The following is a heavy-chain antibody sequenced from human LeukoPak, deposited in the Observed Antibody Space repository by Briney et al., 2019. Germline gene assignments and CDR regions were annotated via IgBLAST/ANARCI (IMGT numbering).Heavy chain of an antibody. CDR3: AREGSDEFADI. V-gene: IGHV3-13*01. CDR1: GFTFTNHD. Sequence: PGGSLRLSCAASGFTFTNHDMHWVRQEPGKGLEWVSAINPAGGTYYADSVRGRFIISRENAKNSFYLQLNSLRVEDTAIYYCAREGSDEFADIWGQGTFVTVSS. D-gene: IGHD3-10*01. CDR2: INPAGGT. J-gene: IGHJ3*02.